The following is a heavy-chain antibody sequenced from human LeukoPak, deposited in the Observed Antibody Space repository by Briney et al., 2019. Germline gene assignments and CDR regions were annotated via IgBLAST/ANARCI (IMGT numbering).Heavy chain of an antibody. CDR2: IYHSGST. CDR3: ARHRETESAQNITIFGVVIPPFDY. J-gene: IGHJ4*02. CDR1: GGSISSGGYY. V-gene: IGHV4-30-2*03. Sequence: PSETLSLTCTVSGGSISSGGYYWSWIRQPPGKGLEWIGYIYHSGSTYYNPSLKSRVTISVDTSKNQFTLKLSSVTAADTAVYYCARHRETESAQNITIFGVVIPPFDYWGQGTLVTVSS. D-gene: IGHD3-3*01.